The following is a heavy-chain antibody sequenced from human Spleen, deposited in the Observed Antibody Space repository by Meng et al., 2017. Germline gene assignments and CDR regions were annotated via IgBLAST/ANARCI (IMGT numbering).Heavy chain of an antibody. Sequence: SVKVSCKSSGYTFTAYYMHWVRQAPGQGLEWMGGINAVFGTTNYAQKFQGRVTITTDESTSTVYMELTKLTSEDTAVYFCARKAGNCISTTCYSLEYWGQGTLVTVSS. V-gene: IGHV1-69*05. J-gene: IGHJ4*02. CDR1: GYTFTAYY. D-gene: IGHD2-2*01. CDR2: INAVFGTT. CDR3: ARKAGNCISTTCYSLEY.